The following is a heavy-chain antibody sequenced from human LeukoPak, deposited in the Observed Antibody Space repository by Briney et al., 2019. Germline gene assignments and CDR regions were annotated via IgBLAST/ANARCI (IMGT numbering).Heavy chain of an antibody. Sequence: SETLSLTCTVSGGSISSSSYYWGWIRQPPGKGLEWIGSIYYSGSTYYNPSLKSRVTISVDTSKNQFSLKLSSVTAADTAVYYCARHFTSGSYSPAGYWGQGTLVTVSP. D-gene: IGHD1-26*01. CDR2: IYYSGST. J-gene: IGHJ4*02. V-gene: IGHV4-39*01. CDR3: ARHFTSGSYSPAGY. CDR1: GGSISSSSYY.